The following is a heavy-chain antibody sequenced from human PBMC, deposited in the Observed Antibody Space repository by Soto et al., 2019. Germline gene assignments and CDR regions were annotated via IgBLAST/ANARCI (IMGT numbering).Heavy chain of an antibody. V-gene: IGHV4-61*01. CDR2: FYFTGTT. J-gene: IGHJ6*02. CDR3: AKDPRFYGMDV. Sequence: QVRLQESGPGLVKPSETLSLTCTVSGASVSSDSYSWSWIRQPPGKGLEWIGGFYFTGTTKTNPSLQSRVSISVDESKNQMSLKLNSVTAADTAVYYCAKDPRFYGMDVWGQGTTDTVSS. CDR1: GASVSSDSYS.